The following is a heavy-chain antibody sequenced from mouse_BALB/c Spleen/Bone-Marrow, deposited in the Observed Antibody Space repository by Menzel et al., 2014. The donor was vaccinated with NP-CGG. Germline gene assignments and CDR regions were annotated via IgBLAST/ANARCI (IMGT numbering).Heavy chain of an antibody. V-gene: IGHV1-18*01. CDR2: VNPNNGGT. D-gene: IGHD2-4*01. J-gene: IGHJ3*01. CDR1: GYSFTDYY. CDR3: ARDYDYGCAH. Sequence: VQLQQSGPVLVKPGASVKISCKASGYSFTDYYMHWVQQRHGKSLEWIGRVNPNNGGTNYNQKFKGKAIFTVDKSSSTAYMELRSLTSEDSAVYFCARDYDYGCAHWGQGTLVTVSA.